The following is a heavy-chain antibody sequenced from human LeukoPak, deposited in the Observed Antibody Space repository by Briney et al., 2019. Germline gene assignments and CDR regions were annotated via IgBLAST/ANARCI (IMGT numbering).Heavy chain of an antibody. CDR3: ARSHPRTSVFDF. CDR1: GFTFRNYG. CDR2: IWYDGSKK. Sequence: GGSLRLSCGASGFTFRNYGMHWVRQAPGKGLEWVAIIWYDGSKKYYADPVKGRFTISRDNSKNTLYLQMNSLRVEDTAVYYCARSHPRTSVFDFGGQGTMVTLSS. J-gene: IGHJ3*01. V-gene: IGHV3-33*01. D-gene: IGHD5/OR15-5a*01.